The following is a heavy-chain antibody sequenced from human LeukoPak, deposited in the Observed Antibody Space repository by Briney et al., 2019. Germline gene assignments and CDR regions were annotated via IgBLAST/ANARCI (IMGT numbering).Heavy chain of an antibody. Sequence: SETLSLTCTVPGGSISSSSYYWGWIRQPPGKGLEWIGSIYYSGSTYYNPSLKSRVTISVDTSKNQFSLKLSSVTAADTAVYYCIRDRGYSSSSSDYWGQGTLVTVSS. CDR1: GGSISSSSYY. J-gene: IGHJ4*02. CDR3: IRDRGYSSSSSDY. D-gene: IGHD6-6*01. CDR2: IYYSGST. V-gene: IGHV4-39*01.